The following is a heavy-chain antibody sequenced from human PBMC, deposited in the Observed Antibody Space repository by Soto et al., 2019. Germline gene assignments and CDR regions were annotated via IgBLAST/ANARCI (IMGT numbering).Heavy chain of an antibody. V-gene: IGHV3-7*03. CDR2: KKQDGSEK. CDR3: ARDWKDIVVVVAATWWYFDL. CDR1: GFTLRSYW. Sequence: EVQLVESGGGLVQPGGSLRLSCAASGFTLRSYWRSWAGRPQGKGLEGGAKKKQDGSEKYYVDSVKGRFTISRDNAKNSLYLQMNSLRAEDTAVYYCARDWKDIVVVVAATWWYFDLWGRGTLVTVSS. J-gene: IGHJ2*01. D-gene: IGHD2-15*01.